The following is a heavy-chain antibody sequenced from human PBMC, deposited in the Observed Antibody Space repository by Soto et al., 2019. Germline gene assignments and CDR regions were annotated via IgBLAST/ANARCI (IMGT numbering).Heavy chain of an antibody. J-gene: IGHJ4*02. CDR1: GYTFTSYG. V-gene: IGHV1-18*01. CDR3: ARSEPYCIGWGPSDY. D-gene: IGHD6-19*01. CDR2: ISANNGNT. Sequence: QVQLVQSGSEVKNPGASVKVSCKASGYTFTSYGISWVRQAPGQGLAWMGWISANNGNTNYPQKLQGRVTMTTDTSASTAHMDLRSLRSDDTAVYYCARSEPYCIGWGPSDYWGQGTLVTVSS.